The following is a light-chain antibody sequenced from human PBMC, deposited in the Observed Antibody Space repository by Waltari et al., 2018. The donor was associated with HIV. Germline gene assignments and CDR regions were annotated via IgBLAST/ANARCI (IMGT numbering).Light chain of an antibody. J-gene: IGKJ1*01. V-gene: IGKV3-20*01. CDR2: GAS. CDR1: QSVSSGY. CDR3: QQSSDSPPSVT. Sequence: EIVLTQSPGTLSLSPGERATLSCRASQSVSSGYLAWYQQKPGQAPRLVIYGASSRATGIPDRFSGSGSGTDFTLTISRLEPEDFAVYYCQQSSDSPPSVTFGQGTKVEIK.